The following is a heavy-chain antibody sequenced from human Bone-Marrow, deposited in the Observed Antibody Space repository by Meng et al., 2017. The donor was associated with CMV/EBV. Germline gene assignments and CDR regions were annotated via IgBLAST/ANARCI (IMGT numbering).Heavy chain of an antibody. CDR1: GLTVSKNY. Sequence: GESLKISCAASGLTVSKNYMSWVRQTPGKGLEWVSITYGSGDTYYSEFVKGRFTISRDSSKNTVYLQMNSLTAEDTAVYYCARGENFWSGYYYYYGMDVWGPGPTVTGSS. D-gene: IGHD3-3*01. J-gene: IGHJ6*01. CDR3: ARGENFWSGYYYYYGMDV. V-gene: IGHV3-66*02. CDR2: TYGSGDT.